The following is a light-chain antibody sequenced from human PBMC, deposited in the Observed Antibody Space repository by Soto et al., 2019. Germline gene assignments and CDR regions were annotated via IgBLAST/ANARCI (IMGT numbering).Light chain of an antibody. CDR3: SSSTSSTTLSVV. Sequence: QSVLTQPASVSGSPGQSITISCTGTSSDVGGYNYVSWYQQHPGKAPKLMIYGVTNRPSGVSNRFSGSKSGNTASLTISGLQAEDDADYYCSSSTSSTTLSVVFGGGTKLTVL. V-gene: IGLV2-14*01. J-gene: IGLJ2*01. CDR1: SSDVGGYNY. CDR2: GVT.